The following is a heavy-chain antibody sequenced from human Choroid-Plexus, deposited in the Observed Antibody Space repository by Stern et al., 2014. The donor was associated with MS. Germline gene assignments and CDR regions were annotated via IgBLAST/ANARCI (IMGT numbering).Heavy chain of an antibody. J-gene: IGHJ4*02. CDR2: ISYDGSK. CDR1: GFSFSSFG. CDR3: AKDRQYLTFFFDF. Sequence: VQLVESGGGVVQPGRPPRLSCAASGFSFSSFGMHWVRQAPGKGLEWVALISYDGSKDYADSVKCRFAISRDNSKNTLYLQMNSLRAEDTAVYYCAKDRQYLTFFFDFWGQGSLVTVSS. V-gene: IGHV3-30*18. D-gene: IGHD2/OR15-2a*01.